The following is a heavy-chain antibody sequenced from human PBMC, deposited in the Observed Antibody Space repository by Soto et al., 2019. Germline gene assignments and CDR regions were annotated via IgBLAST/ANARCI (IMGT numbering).Heavy chain of an antibody. D-gene: IGHD7-27*01. J-gene: IGHJ4*01. CDR1: GYSFISYA. V-gene: IGHV1-3*01. CDR2: INAGYGNT. CDR3: ARDTGDGTFDF. Sequence: XSVKVACKASGYSFISYAVRWVRQAPGQRLEWMGWINAGYGNTKSSQKFQDRVTISRDTSASTAYMELTSLRSEDTAVYYCARDTGDGTFDFWGHGTLVTVSS.